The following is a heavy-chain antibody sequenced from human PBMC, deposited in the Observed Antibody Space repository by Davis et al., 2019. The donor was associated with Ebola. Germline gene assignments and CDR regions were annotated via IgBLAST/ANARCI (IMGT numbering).Heavy chain of an antibody. CDR3: ARDSRWLVPGTYYYYGMDV. V-gene: IGHV4-34*12. CDR1: GGSFSGYY. J-gene: IGHJ6*02. Sequence: SETLSLTCAVYGGSFSGYYWSWIRQPPGKGLEWIGEIIHSRRNNYNPSLESRVTISVDTSKNQFSLKLSSVTAADTAVYYCARDSRWLVPGTYYYYGMDVWGQGTTVTVSS. CDR2: IIHSRRN. D-gene: IGHD6-19*01.